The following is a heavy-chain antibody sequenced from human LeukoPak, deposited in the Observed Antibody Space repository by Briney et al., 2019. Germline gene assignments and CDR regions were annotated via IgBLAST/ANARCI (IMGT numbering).Heavy chain of an antibody. CDR1: GGSISSYY. V-gene: IGHV4-4*09. J-gene: IGHJ3*02. CDR2: IYTSGST. CDR3: ASLTGEGAFDI. D-gene: IGHD7-27*01. Sequence: SETLSLTCTVSGGSISSYYWSWIRQPPGKGLEWVGYIYTSGSTNYNPPLKSRVTISVDTSKNQFSLKLSSVTAADTAVYYCASLTGEGAFDIWGQGTMVTVSS.